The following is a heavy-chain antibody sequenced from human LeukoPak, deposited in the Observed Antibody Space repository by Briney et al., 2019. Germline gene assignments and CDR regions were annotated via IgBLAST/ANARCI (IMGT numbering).Heavy chain of an antibody. V-gene: IGHV4-38-2*02. Sequence: SETLSLTCTVSGYSISSGYYWGWIRQPPGKGLEWIGSIYHSGSTYYNPSLKSRVTISVDTSKNQFSLKLSSVTAADTAVYYCARRGASRGITMIVVRYAFDIWGQGTMVTVSS. D-gene: IGHD3-22*01. CDR3: ARRGASRGITMIVVRYAFDI. J-gene: IGHJ3*02. CDR1: GYSISSGYY. CDR2: IYHSGST.